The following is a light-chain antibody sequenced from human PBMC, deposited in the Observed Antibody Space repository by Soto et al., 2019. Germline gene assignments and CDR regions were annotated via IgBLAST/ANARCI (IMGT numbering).Light chain of an antibody. CDR1: SSNIGSHS. J-gene: IGLJ3*02. Sequence: VLTQPPSASGTPGQRVTISCSGSSSNIGSHSVNWYQQLPGMAPKLLIYRSSQRPSGAPDRFSGSKSGTSGSLAISGLQSGDEADYYCAAWDDSLNGPVFGGGTQLTV. V-gene: IGLV1-44*01. CDR2: RSS. CDR3: AAWDDSLNGPV.